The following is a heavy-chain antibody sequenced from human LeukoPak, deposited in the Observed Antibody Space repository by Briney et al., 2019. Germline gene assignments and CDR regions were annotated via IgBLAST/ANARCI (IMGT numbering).Heavy chain of an antibody. CDR3: AKDLDY. CDR2: ISYDGSNK. V-gene: IGHV3-30*18. Sequence: GRSLRLSCAASGFTFSSYGMHWVRQAPGKGLEWVAVISYDGSNKYYADSVKGRFTISRDNSKNTLYLQMNSLRAEDTAVYYCAKDLDYWGQGTLVTVPS. J-gene: IGHJ4*02. CDR1: GFTFSSYG.